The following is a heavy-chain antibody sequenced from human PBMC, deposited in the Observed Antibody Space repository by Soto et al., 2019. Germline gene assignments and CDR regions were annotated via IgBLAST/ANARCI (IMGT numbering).Heavy chain of an antibody. CDR3: AGGVSWGIVGTHFDH. Sequence: QVQLVESGGGVVQPGRSLRLSCAASGFTFNSHAMHWVRQAPGKGLEWMGVISYDGNSRYYADSVKGRFTIFRDNSKNTLYLQMNTLRTEDTAVYYCAGGVSWGIVGTHFDHWGQGTLLTVSS. CDR1: GFTFNSHA. D-gene: IGHD1-26*01. V-gene: IGHV3-30*04. CDR2: ISYDGNSR. J-gene: IGHJ4*02.